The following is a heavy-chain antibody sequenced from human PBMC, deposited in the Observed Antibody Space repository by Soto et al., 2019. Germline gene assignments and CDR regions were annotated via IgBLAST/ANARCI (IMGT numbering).Heavy chain of an antibody. CDR3: ARRHTYYYDSSGSFFDP. CDR2: IIPIFGTA. J-gene: IGHJ5*02. D-gene: IGHD3-22*01. CDR1: GGTFSSYA. Sequence: QVQLVQSGAEVKKPGSSVKVSCKASGGTFSSYAISWVRQAPGQGLEWMGGIIPIFGTATYAQKFQGRVTITADESTSTAYMELSSLRSEDTAVYYCARRHTYYYDSSGSFFDPWGQGTLVTVSS. V-gene: IGHV1-69*01.